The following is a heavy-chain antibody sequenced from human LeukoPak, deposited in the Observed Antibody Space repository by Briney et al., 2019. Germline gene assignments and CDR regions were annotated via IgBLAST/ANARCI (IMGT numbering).Heavy chain of an antibody. CDR3: ARGVYYYEP. J-gene: IGHJ5*02. CDR2: INHSGST. Sequence: SETLSLTCAVYGGSFSGYYWSWIRQPPGKGLEWIGEINHSGSTNYNPSLKSRVTISVDTSKNQFSLKLSSVNAADTAVYYCARGVYYYEPWGQGTLVTVSS. V-gene: IGHV4-34*01. D-gene: IGHD3-22*01. CDR1: GGSFSGYY.